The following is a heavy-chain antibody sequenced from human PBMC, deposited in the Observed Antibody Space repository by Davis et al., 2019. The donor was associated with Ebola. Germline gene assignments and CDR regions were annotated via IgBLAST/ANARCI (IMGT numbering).Heavy chain of an antibody. CDR2: IKSEIAGGTT. CDR3: TTAFQIRLGTKWIDP. D-gene: IGHD7-27*01. V-gene: IGHV3-15*01. CDR1: GFIFSGAW. J-gene: IGHJ5*02. Sequence: PGGSLRLSCAASGFIFSGAWMAWVRQAPGKGLEWVGRIKSEIAGGTTDYAAPVKGRFTISRDDSQDTLYLHMNNLTTEDTGVYYCTTAFQIRLGTKWIDPWGQGTLVAVSS.